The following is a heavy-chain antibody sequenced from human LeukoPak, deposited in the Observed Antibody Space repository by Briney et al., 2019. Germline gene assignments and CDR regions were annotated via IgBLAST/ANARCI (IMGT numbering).Heavy chain of an antibody. CDR3: ARRSTVIRGVLGEAFYY. CDR1: GTHFNNHF. CDR2: IYPGDSET. Sequence: GGALEISCQGSGTHFNNHFIGWVRQLPGKGLEWMRIIYPGDSETRYSPSFEALVPISADKSISTVFFQWSSLGASDTAMDYWARRSTVIRGVLGEAFYYWGQGTLVTVSS. V-gene: IGHV5-51*01. D-gene: IGHD3-10*01. J-gene: IGHJ4*02.